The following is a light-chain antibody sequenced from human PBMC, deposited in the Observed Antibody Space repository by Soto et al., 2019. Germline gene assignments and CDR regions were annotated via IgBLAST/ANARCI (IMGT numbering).Light chain of an antibody. J-gene: IGLJ7*01. CDR3: AVWDDSLNGHV. Sequence: QSVLTQPPSASGTPGQTVTISCYGSSSNMGSNTVHWFQQFPGTAPKLLIYTNDQRPSGVLDRFSGSNSGTSASLAISGLQSEDEADYYCAVWDDSLNGHVFGAGTQLTVL. V-gene: IGLV1-44*01. CDR1: SSNMGSNT. CDR2: TND.